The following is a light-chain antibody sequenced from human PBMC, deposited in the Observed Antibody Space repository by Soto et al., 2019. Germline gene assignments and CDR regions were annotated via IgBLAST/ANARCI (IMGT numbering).Light chain of an antibody. CDR3: ETWDSNTRV. Sequence: QSVLTQSSSASASLGSSVKLTCTLSSGHSSYIIAWHHQQPGKAPRYLMKLEGSGSYNTGSGVPDRFSGSSSGADRYLTISNLQFEDEANYYSETWDSNTRVFGGGTKVTVL. CDR1: SGHSSYI. CDR2: LEGSGSY. V-gene: IGLV4-60*02. J-gene: IGLJ2*01.